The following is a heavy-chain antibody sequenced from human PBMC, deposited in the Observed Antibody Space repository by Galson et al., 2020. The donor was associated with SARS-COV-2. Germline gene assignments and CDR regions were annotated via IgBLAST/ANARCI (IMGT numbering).Heavy chain of an antibody. V-gene: IGHV3-23*01. CDR1: GFTFSSYA. Sequence: GESLKISCAASGFTFSSYAMSWVRQAPGRGLEWVSTITTSGTSTYYADSVKGRFTISRDNSKNTLYLQMNSLRAEDTAVYYYAKARVPAAVKWFDPWGQGTLVTVSS. D-gene: IGHD2-2*01. CDR2: ITTSGTST. J-gene: IGHJ5*02. CDR3: AKARVPAAVKWFDP.